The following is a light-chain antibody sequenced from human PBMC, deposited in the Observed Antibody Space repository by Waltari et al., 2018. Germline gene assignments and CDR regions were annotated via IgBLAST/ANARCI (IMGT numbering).Light chain of an antibody. J-gene: IGKJ1*01. Sequence: EIVLTQSPGTLSLSPGERATLSCRASQSFSRCLAWYQQKPGQAPRLLIYAASSRATGIPDRFSGSGSGTYFSLTISRLEPEDFAVYYCQKYGSLPATFGQGTKVEIK. CDR2: AAS. CDR3: QKYGSLPAT. CDR1: QSFSRC. V-gene: IGKV3-20*01.